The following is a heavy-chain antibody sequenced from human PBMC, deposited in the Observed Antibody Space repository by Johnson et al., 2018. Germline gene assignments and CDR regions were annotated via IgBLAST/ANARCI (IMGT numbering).Heavy chain of an antibody. Sequence: VQLVQSGGGLVQPGGSLRLSCAASGFRFYSYAMSWVRQAPGKGLEWVSAIGHNGASPYYADSVKGRFTISRDNAKNTLYLEMNNLRAEDTAVYYCATHRHGEHHYVQSWGQGTQVTFSS. CDR2: IGHNGASP. CDR3: ATHRHGEHHYVQS. D-gene: IGHD4-17*01. CDR1: GFRFYSYA. J-gene: IGHJ1*01. V-gene: IGHV3-23*04.